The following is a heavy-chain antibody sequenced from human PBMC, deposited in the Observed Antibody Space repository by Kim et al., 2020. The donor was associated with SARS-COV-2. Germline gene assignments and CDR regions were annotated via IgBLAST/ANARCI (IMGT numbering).Heavy chain of an antibody. J-gene: IGHJ5*02. CDR3: ARDSSITIFGVVIDNWFDP. V-gene: IGHV4-31*02. D-gene: IGHD3-3*01. Sequence: RVTISVDTSKNQFSLKLSSVTAADTAVYYCARDSSITIFGVVIDNWFDPWGQGTLVTVSS.